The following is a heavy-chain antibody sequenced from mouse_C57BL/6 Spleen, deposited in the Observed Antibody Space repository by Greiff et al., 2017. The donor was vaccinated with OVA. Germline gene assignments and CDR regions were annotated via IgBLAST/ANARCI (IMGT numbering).Heavy chain of an antibody. J-gene: IGHJ1*03. D-gene: IGHD2-1*01. CDR2: ISSGGSYT. Sequence: EVKVVESGGDLVKPGGSLKLSCAASGFTFSSYGMSWVRQTPDKRLEWVATISSGGSYTYYPDSVKGRFTISRDNAKNTLYLQMISRKSEDTAMYYCASLYYGNYEGYFDVWGTGTTVTVSS. CDR1: GFTFSSYG. CDR3: ASLYYGNYEGYFDV. V-gene: IGHV5-6*01.